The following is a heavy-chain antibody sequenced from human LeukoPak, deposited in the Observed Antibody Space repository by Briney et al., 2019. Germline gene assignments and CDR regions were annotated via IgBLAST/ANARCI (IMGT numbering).Heavy chain of an antibody. Sequence: GGSLRLSCVASGLNFDDSAMHWVRQAPGKGLEWVSLISADGGSTFSADSVKGRFSISRDSAKNSLYLQVNSLRAEDTAVYYCARPTIAAAGNFEYWGQGTLVTVSS. CDR3: ARPTIAAAGNFEY. V-gene: IGHV3-43*02. CDR2: ISADGGST. J-gene: IGHJ4*02. D-gene: IGHD6-13*01. CDR1: GLNFDDSA.